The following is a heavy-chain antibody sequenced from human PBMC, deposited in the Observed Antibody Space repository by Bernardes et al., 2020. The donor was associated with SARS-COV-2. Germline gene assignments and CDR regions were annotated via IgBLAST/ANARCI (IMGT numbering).Heavy chain of an antibody. D-gene: IGHD3-16*01. CDR3: ARDLFWWSAADY. Sequence: GGSLRLSCAASGFSLSSHAMSWVRQAPGTGLAWVSGVGTDGNTHYTDSVRGRFSISRDISKNILYLQMNSLRGEDTAVYFCARDLFWWSAADYWGQGTLVTVS. V-gene: IGHV3-23*01. J-gene: IGHJ4*02. CDR2: VGTDGNT. CDR1: GFSLSSHA.